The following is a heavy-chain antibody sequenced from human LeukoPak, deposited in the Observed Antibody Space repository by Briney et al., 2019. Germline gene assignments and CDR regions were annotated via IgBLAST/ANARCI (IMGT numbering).Heavy chain of an antibody. D-gene: IGHD6-19*01. CDR2: ISGGGDT. CDR3: ARVKTDTSGWYHFDY. Sequence: PGGSLRLSCAASGFSVSKNYMSWVRQAAGKGLEWASIISGGGDTYYADSVKGRFTISRDNTENTLYLQVNSLRVEDTAVYYCARVKTDTSGWYHFDYWGQGTLVTVSS. CDR1: GFSVSKNY. V-gene: IGHV3-53*05. J-gene: IGHJ4*02.